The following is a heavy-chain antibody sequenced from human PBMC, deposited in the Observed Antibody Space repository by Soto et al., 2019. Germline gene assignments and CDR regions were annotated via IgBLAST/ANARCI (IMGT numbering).Heavy chain of an antibody. J-gene: IGHJ3*01. CDR2: ILIMLDIT. V-gene: IGHV1-69*02. D-gene: IGHD6-25*01. CDR1: GGTFGTYT. CDR3: ALGSGSAETFDL. Sequence: QVQLVQSGAEVEKPGSSVNVSCKASGGTFGTYTLIWVGQAPGQRLEWVGRILIMLDITNTAQRFQDRVTITADKSTSTAYLELSSLRSEDTAVYYCALGSGSAETFDLWGRGTMVTVSS.